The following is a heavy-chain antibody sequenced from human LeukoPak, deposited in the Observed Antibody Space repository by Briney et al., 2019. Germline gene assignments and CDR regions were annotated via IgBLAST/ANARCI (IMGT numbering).Heavy chain of an antibody. V-gene: IGHV3-23*01. J-gene: IGHJ3*01. CDR3: AKDRPSYSRSGRYYLGSFDV. CDR1: GFSFSSYA. Sequence: GGSLRLSCAASGFSFSSYAMTWVRRAPGKGLEWVSSLSGSGGGTWYAGTAKGRFTISRDNSNNVMFLQMNGLRADDTAIYYCAKDRPSYSRSGRYYLGSFDVWGHGTTVTVSS. D-gene: IGHD3-10*01. CDR2: LSGSGGGT.